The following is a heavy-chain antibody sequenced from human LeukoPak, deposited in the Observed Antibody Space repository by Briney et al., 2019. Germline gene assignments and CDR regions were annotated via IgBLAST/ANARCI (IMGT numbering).Heavy chain of an antibody. J-gene: IGHJ4*02. CDR3: ANWNARTHSNDD. V-gene: IGHV4-34*01. CDR2: IHHSGNT. CDR1: GASFSDYY. Sequence: PSETLSLTCSVYGASFSDYYWTWIRQPPGKGLEWIGEIHHSGNTEYNPSLKSRVTISVDTSKRQFSLSLTSVTAADTAVYYCANWNARTHSNDDWGQGTLVTVSS. D-gene: IGHD1-1*01.